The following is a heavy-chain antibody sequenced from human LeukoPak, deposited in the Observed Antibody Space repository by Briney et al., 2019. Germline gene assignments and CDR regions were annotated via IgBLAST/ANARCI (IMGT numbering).Heavy chain of an antibody. CDR2: ISYSANS. CDR3: ARQCSSISCPIDY. D-gene: IGHD2-2*01. V-gene: IGHV4-39*01. Sequence: NSSETLSLTCTVSGDSVSSGGHYWAWVRQPPGKRLEWLGAISYSANSYSRPSHKSRVTISIDTSKNQFSLRLSSVTAADTAFYYCARQCSSISCPIDYWGQGNLVTVSS. CDR1: GDSVSSGGHY. J-gene: IGHJ4*02.